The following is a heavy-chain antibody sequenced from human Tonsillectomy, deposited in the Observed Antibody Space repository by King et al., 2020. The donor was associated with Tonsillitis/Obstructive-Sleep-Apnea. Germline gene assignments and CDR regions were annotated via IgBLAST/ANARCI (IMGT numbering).Heavy chain of an antibody. V-gene: IGHV4-59*01. Sequence: QLQESGPGLVKPSETLSLTCTVSGGSISSYSWSWIRQPPGKGLEWIGYIYYSGSTNYNPSIKSRVTISVDTSKNQFSLKLSSVTAADTAVYYCARDMVLEAGGDAFDIWGQGTMVTVSS. J-gene: IGHJ3*02. CDR2: IYYSGST. CDR1: GGSISSYS. D-gene: IGHD2-8*01. CDR3: ARDMVLEAGGDAFDI.